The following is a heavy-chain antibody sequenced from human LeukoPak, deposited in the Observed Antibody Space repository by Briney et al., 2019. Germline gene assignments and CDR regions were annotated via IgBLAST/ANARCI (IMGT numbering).Heavy chain of an antibody. CDR3: ASNAAPSDSSGFYY. Sequence: ASVKVSCKASGYTFTSYDINWVRQATGQGLEWMGWMNPNSGNTGYAQKFQGRVTITRNTSISTAHMELSSLRSEDTAVYYCASNAAPSDSSGFYYWGQGTLVTVSS. V-gene: IGHV1-8*03. CDR1: GYTFTSYD. D-gene: IGHD3-22*01. J-gene: IGHJ4*02. CDR2: MNPNSGNT.